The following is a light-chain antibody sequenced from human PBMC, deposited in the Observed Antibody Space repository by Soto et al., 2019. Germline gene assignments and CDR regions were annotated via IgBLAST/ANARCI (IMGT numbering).Light chain of an antibody. CDR2: AAS. J-gene: IGKJ1*01. V-gene: IGKV1-39*01. CDR1: QTIRSH. Sequence: DIPMTQSPSSLSASLGDGVIITCRASQTIRSHLNWYQQKPGEAPDLLIYAASTLQTGVPSRFSGNGSGTDFTLTISSLQPEDFATYYCQQSYSTPRTFGPGTKVDIK. CDR3: QQSYSTPRT.